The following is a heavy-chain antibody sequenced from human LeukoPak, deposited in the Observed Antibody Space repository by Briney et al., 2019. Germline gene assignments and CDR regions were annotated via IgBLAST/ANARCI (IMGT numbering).Heavy chain of an antibody. CDR3: AREVHYYSYYMDV. V-gene: IGHV4-59*01. J-gene: IGHJ6*03. Sequence: SETLSLTCTVSGGSISTYYWSWIRQPPGKGLEWIGYIYYSGNTDYNPSLKSRVTISVDTSKNQFSLRLNSVTAADTAVYYCAREVHYYSYYMDVWGKGTTVTVSS. CDR1: GGSISTYY. CDR2: IYYSGNT.